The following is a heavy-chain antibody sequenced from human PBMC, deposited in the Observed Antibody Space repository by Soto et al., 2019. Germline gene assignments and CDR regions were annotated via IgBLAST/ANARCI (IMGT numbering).Heavy chain of an antibody. CDR1: ADSISIYY. CDR3: ARSLRGYSYGPFDY. V-gene: IGHV4-59*13. CDR2: IYSSGT. D-gene: IGHD5-18*01. Sequence: PSETLSLTCSVSADSISIYYWSWIRQPPGQGLEWIGDIYSSGTTYNPSLESRVTISVDTSTNQFSLSLTSVTAADTAVYYCARSLRGYSYGPFDYRAHRAPVTVSS. J-gene: IGHJ4*01.